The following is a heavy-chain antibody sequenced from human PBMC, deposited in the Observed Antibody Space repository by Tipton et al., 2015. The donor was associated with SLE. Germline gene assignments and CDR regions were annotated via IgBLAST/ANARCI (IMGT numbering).Heavy chain of an antibody. CDR3: AREVEGYSSSWFKGCFDV. CDR1: GGSINSGSYY. Sequence: TLSLTCTVSGGSINSGSYYWSWIRQPAGKGLEWIGHIYTRGSTDYNPSLMSRVTISRDTSKNQFSLRLSSVTAASTAVYYWAREVEGYSSSWFKGCFDVWGRGPLVTVCS. V-gene: IGHV4-61*09. CDR2: IYTRGST. J-gene: IGHJ4*02. D-gene: IGHD6-13*01.